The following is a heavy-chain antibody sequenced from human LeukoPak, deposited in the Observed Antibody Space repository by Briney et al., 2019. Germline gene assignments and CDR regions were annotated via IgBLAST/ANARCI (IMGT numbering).Heavy chain of an antibody. J-gene: IGHJ5*02. Sequence: PGGSLRLSCAASGFTVSSNYMSWVRQAPGKGLEWVSVIYSGGSTYYADSVKGRFTISRDNSKNTLYLQMNSLRAEDTAVYYCAMRSYYYDSSGYYYGSWGQGTLVTVSS. V-gene: IGHV3-53*01. D-gene: IGHD3-22*01. CDR1: GFTVSSNY. CDR2: IYSGGST. CDR3: AMRSYYYDSSGYYYGS.